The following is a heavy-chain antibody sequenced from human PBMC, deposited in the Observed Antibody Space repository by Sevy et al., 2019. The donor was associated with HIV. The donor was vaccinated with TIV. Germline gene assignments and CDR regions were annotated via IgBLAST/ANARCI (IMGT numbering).Heavy chain of an antibody. CDR2: IIPILGIA. CDR3: ARSGVGPYYYYYMDV. J-gene: IGHJ6*03. D-gene: IGHD3-10*01. V-gene: IGHV1-69*10. Sequence: KVSCKASGGTFSSYAISWVRQAPGQGLEWMGGIIPILGIANYAQKFQGRVTITADKSTSTAYMELSSLRSEDTAVYYCARSGVGPYYYYYMDVWGKGTTVTVSS. CDR1: GGTFSSYA.